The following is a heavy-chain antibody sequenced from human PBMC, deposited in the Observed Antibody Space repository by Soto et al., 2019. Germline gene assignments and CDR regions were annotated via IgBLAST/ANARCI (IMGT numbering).Heavy chain of an antibody. D-gene: IGHD2-8*01. J-gene: IGHJ4*02. CDR1: GFTFSSYS. V-gene: IGHV3-21*01. CDR3: ARDLSVDIVLMVYAHTFLH. CDR2: ISSSSSYI. Sequence: EVQLVESGGGLVKPGGSLRLSCAASGFTFSSYSMNWVRQAPGKGLEWVSSISSSSSYIYYADSVKGRFTISRDNDKNSLYLQMNSLRAEDTAVYYCARDLSVDIVLMVYAHTFLHWGQGTLVTVSS.